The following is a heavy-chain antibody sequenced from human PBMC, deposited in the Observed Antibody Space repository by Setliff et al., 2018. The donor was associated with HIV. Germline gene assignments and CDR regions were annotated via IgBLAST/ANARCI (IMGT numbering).Heavy chain of an antibody. CDR2: IHTSGNT. CDR1: GGSISSGSYY. J-gene: IGHJ6*03. CDR3: ARGVAAAGMLMDV. V-gene: IGHV4-61*02. D-gene: IGHD6-13*01. Sequence: NPSETLSLTCTVSGGSISSGSYYWSWIRQPAGKGLEWIGRIHTSGNTNYNPSLKSRVTISVDTSKNQFSLKLSSVTAADTAVYYCARGVAAAGMLMDVWGKGTTVTVSS.